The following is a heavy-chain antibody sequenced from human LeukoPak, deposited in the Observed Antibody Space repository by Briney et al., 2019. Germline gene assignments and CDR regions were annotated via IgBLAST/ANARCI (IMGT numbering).Heavy chain of an antibody. CDR2: IYQNGNT. CDR3: GRGGIAAAASGSDY. CDR1: GGTISSGGYP. V-gene: IGHV4-30-2*01. D-gene: IGHD6-13*01. Sequence: SETLSLTCAVSGGTISSGGYPWSCIRQPPGKGLEWIGYIYQNGNTYYNPSLKSRITISVDRSKNQFSLNLSSVTAADTAVYYCGRGGIAAAASGSDYWGQGTLVAVSS. J-gene: IGHJ4*02.